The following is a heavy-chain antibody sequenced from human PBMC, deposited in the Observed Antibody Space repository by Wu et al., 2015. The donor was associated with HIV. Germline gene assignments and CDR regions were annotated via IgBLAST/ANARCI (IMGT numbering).Heavy chain of an antibody. CDR2: INPSGGAI. J-gene: IGHJ3*02. V-gene: IGHV1-46*01. Sequence: QVQLVQSGAEVKKPGASIKFYCKASGYRFTDYYIHWVRQAPGQGLEWMGLINPSGGAIIYAQKFQGRVTMTRNTSIRTAYMELSSLRSEDTAVYYCARGLHGDYRVDIWGQGTMVTVSS. CDR1: GYRFTDYY. D-gene: IGHD4-17*01. CDR3: ARGLHGDYRVDI.